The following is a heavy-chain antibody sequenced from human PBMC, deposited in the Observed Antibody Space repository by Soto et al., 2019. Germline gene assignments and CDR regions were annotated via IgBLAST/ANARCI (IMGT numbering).Heavy chain of an antibody. CDR1: GGSISSGGYS. CDR2: IYHSGST. CDR3: ARVPDR. Sequence: QLQLQESGSGLVKPSQTLSLTCAVSGGSISSGGYSWSWIRQPPGKGVEWIGHIYHSGSTYNTPSIKRRVTLSGDRSQNQFSLTLSSVTAAGTAVSYCARVPDRWGPGTLVTVSS. D-gene: IGHD2-2*01. J-gene: IGHJ5*02. V-gene: IGHV4-30-2*01.